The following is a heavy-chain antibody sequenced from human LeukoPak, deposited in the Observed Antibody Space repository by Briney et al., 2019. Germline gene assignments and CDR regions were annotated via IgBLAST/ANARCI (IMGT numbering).Heavy chain of an antibody. D-gene: IGHD2-2*01. J-gene: IGHJ3*02. CDR3: ARRTKLGYCSSTSCPYAFDI. V-gene: IGHV4-59*05. CDR2: IYYSGST. CDR1: GGSISSYY. Sequence: SETLSLTCTVSGGSISSYYWSWIRQPAGKGLEWIGRIYYSGSTYYNPSLKSRVTISVDTSKNQFSLKLSSVTAADTAVYYCARRTKLGYCSSTSCPYAFDIWGQGTMVTVSS.